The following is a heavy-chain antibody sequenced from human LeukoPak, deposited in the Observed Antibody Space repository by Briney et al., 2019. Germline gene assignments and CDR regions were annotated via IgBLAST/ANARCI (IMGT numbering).Heavy chain of an antibody. CDR2: ISYDGSTK. D-gene: IGHD2-15*01. CDR3: AKEYCRGRCYEDYFDY. CDR1: GFTFSSYG. J-gene: IGHJ4*02. V-gene: IGHV3-30*18. Sequence: PGGSLRLSCAASGFTFSSYGMHWVRQAPGKGLEWVAVISYDGSTKYYADSVKGRFTISRDNSKNTLSLQVNSLRAEDTAVYYCAKEYCRGRCYEDYFDYWGQGTLVTVSS.